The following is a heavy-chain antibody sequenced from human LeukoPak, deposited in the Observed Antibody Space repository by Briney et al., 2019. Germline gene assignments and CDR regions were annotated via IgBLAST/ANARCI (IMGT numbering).Heavy chain of an antibody. CDR1: GYAFTGYY. CDR2: INPNSGGT. V-gene: IGHV1-2*02. Sequence: ASVKVSCKSSGYAFTGYYMHWVRQAPGQGLEWMGWINPNSGGTKYAQKFQGRVTMTRDTSITTAYMELSRLRSDDTAVYYCARGGGFSSYGSGTYRWSDLNWFDPWGQGTLVTVSS. CDR3: ARGGGFSSYGSGTYRWSDLNWFDP. J-gene: IGHJ5*02. D-gene: IGHD3-10*01.